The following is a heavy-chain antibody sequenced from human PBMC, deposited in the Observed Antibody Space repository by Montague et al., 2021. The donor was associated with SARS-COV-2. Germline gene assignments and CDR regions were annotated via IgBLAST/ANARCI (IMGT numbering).Heavy chain of an antibody. CDR3: ARQYCGDTNCYRREYYFDQ. CDR1: GWSFGGYY. J-gene: IGHJ4*02. CDR2: NNVSGST. V-gene: IGHV4-34*01. Sequence: SETLSLTCAVYGWSFGGYYWRLIRRPPGKGLEWMGENNVSGSTMYNPSLRSRFIISVDRSKNQVSLKVNAVTAADTAVYFCARQYCGDTNCYRREYYFDQWGKRSLVSVSS. D-gene: IGHD2-2*02.